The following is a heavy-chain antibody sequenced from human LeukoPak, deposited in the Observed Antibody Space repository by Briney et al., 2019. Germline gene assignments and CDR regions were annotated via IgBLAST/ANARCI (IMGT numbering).Heavy chain of an antibody. CDR2: IYYSGST. V-gene: IGHV4-31*02. Sequence: KGLEWIGYIYYSGSTYYNPSLKSRVTISVDTSKNQFSLKLSSVTAADTAVYYCARLFWSGTFDYWGQGTLVTVSS. D-gene: IGHD3-3*01. CDR3: ARLFWSGTFDY. J-gene: IGHJ4*02.